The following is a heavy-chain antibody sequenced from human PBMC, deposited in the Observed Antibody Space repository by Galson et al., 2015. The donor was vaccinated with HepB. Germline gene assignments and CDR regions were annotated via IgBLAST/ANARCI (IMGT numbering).Heavy chain of an antibody. CDR1: GFTFSTYV. Sequence: SLRLSCAASGFTFSTYVMHWVRQAPGKGLEWLALISFDESDKYYADSVKGRFTISRDNSKNTLFLQMNSLRAEDTAVYYCARRTGGPFDYWGQGTLVTVSS. D-gene: IGHD7-27*01. CDR3: ARRTGGPFDY. V-gene: IGHV3-30-3*01. J-gene: IGHJ4*02. CDR2: ISFDESDK.